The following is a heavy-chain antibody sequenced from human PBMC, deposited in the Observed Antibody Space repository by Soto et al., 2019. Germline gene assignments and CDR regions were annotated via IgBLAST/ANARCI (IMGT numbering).Heavy chain of an antibody. CDR3: ARSIDP. CDR1: GGSVSSGTYY. V-gene: IGHV4-61*01. Sequence: ETLSLTCTVSGGSVSSGTYYWSWIRQPPGKGLEWIGYIYFIGAPNYNPSLKSRVTISRDTSRNQFSLRLSSVTAADTAVYYCARSIDPWGQGTLVTVSS. J-gene: IGHJ5*02. CDR2: IYFIGAP.